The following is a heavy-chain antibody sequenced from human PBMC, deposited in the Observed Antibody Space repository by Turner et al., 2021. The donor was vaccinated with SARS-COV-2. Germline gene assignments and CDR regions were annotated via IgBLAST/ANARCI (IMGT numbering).Heavy chain of an antibody. V-gene: IGHV3-30*04. CDR3: ARDGGSFWGDLAWGGYYYYAMDV. D-gene: IGHD3-3*01. J-gene: IGHJ6*02. CDR2: ISYDGSNK. Sequence: QVQLVESGGGVVQPGRSLRLSCAASGFTFSNYALHWVRQAPGKGLEWVAVISYDGSNKYYADSVKGRFTISRDNSKNTLYLQMNSLRAEDTAVYYCARDGGSFWGDLAWGGYYYYAMDVWGQGTTVTVSS. CDR1: GFTFSNYA.